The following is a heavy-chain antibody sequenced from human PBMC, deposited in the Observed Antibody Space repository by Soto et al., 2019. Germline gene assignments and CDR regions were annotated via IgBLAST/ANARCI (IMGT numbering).Heavy chain of an antibody. D-gene: IGHD5-18*01. CDR1: GGTFSSYA. Sequence: QVQLVQSGAEVKKPGSSVKVSCKASGGTFSSYAISWVRQAPGQGPEWMGGIIPIFGTANYAQKFQGRVTITADESTSTAYMELSSVRSEDTAVYYCARIKDTAMGTGAFDIWGQGTMVTVSS. V-gene: IGHV1-69*12. CDR2: IIPIFGTA. J-gene: IGHJ3*02. CDR3: ARIKDTAMGTGAFDI.